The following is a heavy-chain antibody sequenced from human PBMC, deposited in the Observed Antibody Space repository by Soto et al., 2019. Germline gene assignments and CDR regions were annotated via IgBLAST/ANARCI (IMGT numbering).Heavy chain of an antibody. CDR1: GGSFSGYY. V-gene: IGHV4-34*01. J-gene: IGHJ6*02. CDR2: INHSGST. CDR3: GRDFEDFANYKFYYGMSV. Sequence: SETLSLTCAVYGGSFSGYYWSWIRQPPGKGLEWIGEINHSGSTNYNPSLKSRVTISVDTSKNQFSLKLSSVTAEDAAVYYCGRDFEDFANYKFYYGMSVWGQGTTVTVSS. D-gene: IGHD4-4*01.